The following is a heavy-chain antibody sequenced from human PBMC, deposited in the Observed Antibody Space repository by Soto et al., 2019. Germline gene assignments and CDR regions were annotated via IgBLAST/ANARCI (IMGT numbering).Heavy chain of an antibody. D-gene: IGHD5-12*01. CDR1: GFTFSSYA. J-gene: IGHJ4*02. CDR2: ISGSGGST. Sequence: PGGSLRLSCAASGFTFSSYAMSWVRQAPGKVLEWVSAISGSGGSTYYADSVKGRFTISRDNSKNTLYLQMNSLRAEDTAVYYCAKDRGGYGEFDYWGKGTLVTVSS. V-gene: IGHV3-23*01. CDR3: AKDRGGYGEFDY.